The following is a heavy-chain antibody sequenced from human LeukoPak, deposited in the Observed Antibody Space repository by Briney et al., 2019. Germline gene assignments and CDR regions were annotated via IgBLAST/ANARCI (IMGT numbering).Heavy chain of an antibody. J-gene: IGHJ4*02. CDR3: ARDGGGYDSSGPRFDY. D-gene: IGHD3-22*01. Sequence: GGSLRLSCAASGFTFSSYAMHWVRQAPGKGLEWVAVISYDGSNKYYADSVKGRFPISRDNSKNTLYLQMNSLRAEDTAVYYCARDGGGYDSSGPRFDYWGQGTLVTVSS. V-gene: IGHV3-30-3*01. CDR1: GFTFSSYA. CDR2: ISYDGSNK.